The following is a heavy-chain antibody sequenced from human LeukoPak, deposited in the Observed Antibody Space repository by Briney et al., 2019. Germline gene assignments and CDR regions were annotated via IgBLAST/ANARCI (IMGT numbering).Heavy chain of an antibody. V-gene: IGHV7-4-1*02. J-gene: IGHJ6*03. Sequence: ASVKVSCKASGYTFNSFTINWVRQAPGQGLEWMGWINTNTGNPTYAQGFTGRFVFSLDTSVNTAYLQISSLKAEDTAVYYCARDQSSSWSHYYYMDVWGKGTTVTVSS. CDR3: ARDQSSSWSHYYYMDV. CDR2: INTNTGNP. D-gene: IGHD6-13*01. CDR1: GYTFNSFT.